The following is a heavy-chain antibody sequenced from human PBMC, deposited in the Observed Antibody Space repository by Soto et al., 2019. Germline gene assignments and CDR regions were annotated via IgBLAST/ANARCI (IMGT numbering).Heavy chain of an antibody. D-gene: IGHD2-15*01. Sequence: PGGSLRLSCAVSGFTFDDYAMHWVRQAPGKGLEWVSGISWNSGTTGYADSVKGRFTISRDNAMSSLYLQMNSLRADDTALYYCAKDMSASLGVVGATSRYFQHWGQRTPVTVSS. V-gene: IGHV3-9*01. J-gene: IGHJ1*01. CDR1: GFTFDDYA. CDR3: AKDMSASLGVVGATSRYFQH. CDR2: ISWNSGTT.